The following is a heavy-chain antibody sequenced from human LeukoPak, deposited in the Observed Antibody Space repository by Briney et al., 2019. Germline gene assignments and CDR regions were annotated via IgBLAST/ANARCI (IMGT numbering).Heavy chain of an antibody. CDR1: GFTFSSYS. CDR2: ISSSSSTI. CDR3: ARVPGSYYVDFDY. D-gene: IGHD3-10*01. V-gene: IGHV3-48*04. J-gene: IGHJ4*02. Sequence: GGSLRLSCAASGFTFSSYSMNWVRQAPGKGLEWVSYISSSSSTIYYADSVKGRFTISRDNAKNSLYLQMNSLRADDTGVYYCARVPGSYYVDFDYWGQGILVTVSS.